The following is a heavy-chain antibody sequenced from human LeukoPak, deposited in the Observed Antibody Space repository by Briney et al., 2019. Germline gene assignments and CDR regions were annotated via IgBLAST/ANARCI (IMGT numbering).Heavy chain of an antibody. CDR3: ARHGSSWSFFDY. CDR1: GGSISGYY. J-gene: IGHJ4*02. D-gene: IGHD6-19*01. Sequence: KPSETLSLTCTVSGGSISGYYWSWIRQPPGKGLEWIGYIYYSGSTNYNPSLKSRVTISVDTSKNQFSLKLSSVTAADTAVYYCARHGSSWSFFDYWGQGTLVTVSS. CDR2: IYYSGST. V-gene: IGHV4-59*08.